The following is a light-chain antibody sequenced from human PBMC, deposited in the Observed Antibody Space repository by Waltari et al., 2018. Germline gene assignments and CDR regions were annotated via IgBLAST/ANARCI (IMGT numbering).Light chain of an antibody. CDR2: DAS. CDR1: QSGRSSC. Sequence: DIVLTQSPGTLSLPPGERATLPCRASQSGRSSCLAWYHQKPGQAPRLLIYDASSRATGIPDRFSGSGSGTDFSLTISRLEPEDFAVYYCQQYGSSPYTFGQGTNLEIK. J-gene: IGKJ2*01. CDR3: QQYGSSPYT. V-gene: IGKV3-20*01.